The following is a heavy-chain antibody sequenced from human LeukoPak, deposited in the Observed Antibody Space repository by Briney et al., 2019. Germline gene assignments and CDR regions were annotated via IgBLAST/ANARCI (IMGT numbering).Heavy chain of an antibody. V-gene: IGHV1-2*02. J-gene: IGHJ4*02. D-gene: IGHD6-13*01. CDR1: GYTFTGYY. Sequence: GASVKVSCKASGYTFTGYYMHWVRQAPGQGLEWMGWINPNSGGTNYAQKFQGRVTMTRDTSISTAYMELGRLRSDDTAVYYCARGGGFIAAAGTWPDYWGRGTLVTVSS. CDR3: ARGGGFIAAAGTWPDY. CDR2: INPNSGGT.